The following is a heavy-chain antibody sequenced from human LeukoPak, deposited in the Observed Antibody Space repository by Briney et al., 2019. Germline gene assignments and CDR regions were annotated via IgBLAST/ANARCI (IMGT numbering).Heavy chain of an antibody. CDR2: ISGSGGST. J-gene: IGHJ4*02. V-gene: IGHV3-23*01. Sequence: GGSLRLSCAASGFTFSSYAMSWVRQAPGKGLEWVSAISGSGGSTYYADSVKGRFTISRDNSKNTLYLQMNSLRAEDTAVYYCAKGIINCGGSSGAFDDWGQGTLVTVSS. CDR3: AKGIINCGGSSGAFDD. D-gene: IGHD3-22*01. CDR1: GFTFSSYA.